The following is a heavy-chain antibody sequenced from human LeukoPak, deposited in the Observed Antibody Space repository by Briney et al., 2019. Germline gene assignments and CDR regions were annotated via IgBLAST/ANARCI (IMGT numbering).Heavy chain of an antibody. V-gene: IGHV4-31*03. J-gene: IGHJ4*02. CDR2: IYYSGNT. CDR1: GGSLSSGGSY. CDR3: ARRLSAHTTFDS. Sequence: SQTLSLTCTVSGGSLSSGGSYWSWIRQYPGKGLEWIGNIYYSGNTYYNPPLKSRLTISIERSANHFSLRLSSVTAADTAVYYCARRLSAHTTFDSWGQGTLVSVSS. D-gene: IGHD1-1*01.